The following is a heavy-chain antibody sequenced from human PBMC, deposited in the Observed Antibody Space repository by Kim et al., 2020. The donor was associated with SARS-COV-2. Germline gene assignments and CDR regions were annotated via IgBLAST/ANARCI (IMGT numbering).Heavy chain of an antibody. J-gene: IGHJ4*02. D-gene: IGHD3-22*01. Sequence: DSVKGRFTISRDNSKNTLYLQMNSLRAEDTAVYYCAKDSSSGHYRNLDYWGQGTLVTVSS. V-gene: IGHV3-30*02. CDR3: AKDSSSGHYRNLDY.